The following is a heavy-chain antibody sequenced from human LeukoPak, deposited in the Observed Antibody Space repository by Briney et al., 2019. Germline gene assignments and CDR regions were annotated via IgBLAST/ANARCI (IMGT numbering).Heavy chain of an antibody. V-gene: IGHV3-74*01. CDR2: INSDGSST. CDR1: GFTFSSYW. Sequence: GGFLRLSCAASGFTFSSYWMHWVRQAPGKGLVWVSRINSDGSSTSYADSVKGRFTISRDNAKNTLYLQMNSLRAEDTAVYYCARGGYDSSGYYWFDPWGQGTLVTVSS. J-gene: IGHJ5*02. CDR3: ARGGYDSSGYYWFDP. D-gene: IGHD3-22*01.